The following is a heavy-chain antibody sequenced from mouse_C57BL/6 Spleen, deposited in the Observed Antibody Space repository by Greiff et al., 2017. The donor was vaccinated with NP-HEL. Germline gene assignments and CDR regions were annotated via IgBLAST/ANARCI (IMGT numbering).Heavy chain of an antibody. Sequence: VQLQQSGAELVRPGTSVKVSCKASGYAFTNYLIEWVKQRPGQGLEWIGVINPGSGGTNYNEKFKGKATLTADKSSSTAYMQLSSLTSEDSAVDFCARNGAFDYWGQGTTLTVSS. J-gene: IGHJ2*01. CDR2: INPGSGGT. V-gene: IGHV1-54*01. CDR3: ARNGAFDY. CDR1: GYAFTNYL.